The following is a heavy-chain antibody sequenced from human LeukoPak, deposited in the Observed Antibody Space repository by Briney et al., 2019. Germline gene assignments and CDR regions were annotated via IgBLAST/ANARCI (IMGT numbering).Heavy chain of an antibody. V-gene: IGHV3-30*03. CDR1: GFTFNNHA. CDR3: TRVDDLDAFDT. D-gene: IGHD2-2*03. J-gene: IGHJ3*02. Sequence: GGSLRLSCAASGFTFNNHAMHWVRQAPGKGLEWVAVIADDGSNAYYADSVKGRFTISRDNSNNRLYLQMNGLRAEDTAVYYCTRVDDLDAFDTWGQGTMVTVS. CDR2: IADDGSNA.